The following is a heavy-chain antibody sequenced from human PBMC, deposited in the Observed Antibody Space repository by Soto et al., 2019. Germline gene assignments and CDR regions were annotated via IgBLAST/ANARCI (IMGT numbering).Heavy chain of an antibody. Sequence: QVQLVESGPEVKKPGASVKVSCTPSGYTFTNYGVNWGRQAPGQGLEWMGWISADSGDTKYEHKFQGGVTSTTNTSTRTAHMELRSLGFDDSAVYYCARGGRYSSSSDVTYWGQGTLVTVPS. D-gene: IGHD6-6*01. CDR1: GYTFTNYG. CDR2: ISADSGDT. V-gene: IGHV1-18*04. CDR3: ARGGRYSSSSDVTY. J-gene: IGHJ1*01.